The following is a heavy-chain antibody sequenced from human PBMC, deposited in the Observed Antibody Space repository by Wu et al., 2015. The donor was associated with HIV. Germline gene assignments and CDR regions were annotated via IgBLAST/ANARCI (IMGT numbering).Heavy chain of an antibody. CDR2: ISAYNGNT. CDR3: ARDSTGSTVTTFYYYYGMDV. J-gene: IGHJ6*02. Sequence: QVQLVQSGAEVKKPGASVKVSCKASGYTFTSYGISWVRQAPGQGLEWMGWISAYNGNTNYAQKLQGRVTMTTDTSTSTAYMELRSLRSDDTAVYYCARDSTGSTVTTFYYYYGMDVWGQGTTVHRLL. V-gene: IGHV1-18*01. D-gene: IGHD4-17*01. CDR1: GYTFTSYG.